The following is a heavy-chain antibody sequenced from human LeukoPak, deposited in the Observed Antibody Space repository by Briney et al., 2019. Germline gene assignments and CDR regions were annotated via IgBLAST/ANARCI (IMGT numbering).Heavy chain of an antibody. V-gene: IGHV3-23*01. CDR1: GFTFSSYA. CDR3: AKDPPRYNWNLDDDY. J-gene: IGHJ4*02. Sequence: GGSLRLSCAASGFTFSSYAMSWVRQAPGKGLEWVSAISGSGGSTYYADSVRGRFTISRDNSKNTLYLQMNSLRAEDTAVYYCAKDPPRYNWNLDDDYWGRGTLVTVSS. D-gene: IGHD1-7*01. CDR2: ISGSGGST.